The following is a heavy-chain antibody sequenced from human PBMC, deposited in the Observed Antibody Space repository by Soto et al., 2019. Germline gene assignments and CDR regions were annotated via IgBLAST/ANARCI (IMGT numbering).Heavy chain of an antibody. J-gene: IGHJ5*02. D-gene: IGHD6-13*01. CDR1: GYTLTELS. V-gene: IGHV1-24*01. CDR2: FDPEDGET. Sequence: ASVKVSCKVSGYTLTELSMRWVRQAPGKGLEWMGGFDPEDGETIYAQKFQGRVTMTEDTSTDTAYMELSSLRSEDTAVYYCATQGLIAAAASPDHNWFDPWGQGTLVTVSS. CDR3: ATQGLIAAAASPDHNWFDP.